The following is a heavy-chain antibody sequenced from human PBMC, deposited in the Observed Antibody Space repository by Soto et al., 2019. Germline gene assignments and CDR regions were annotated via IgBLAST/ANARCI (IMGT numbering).Heavy chain of an antibody. CDR2: IKNKANSYTT. CDR3: TRIALVGATGGRYFDY. Sequence: VQLVESGGGLVQPGGSLRLSCAASGFIFSDHYMDWVRQAPGKGLEWVGRIKNKANSYTTEYAASVKGRFTISRDDSKNSLYLQMNSLKPEDTAVYYCTRIALVGATGGRYFDYWGQGTLLTVSS. D-gene: IGHD1-26*01. V-gene: IGHV3-72*01. J-gene: IGHJ4*02. CDR1: GFIFSDHY.